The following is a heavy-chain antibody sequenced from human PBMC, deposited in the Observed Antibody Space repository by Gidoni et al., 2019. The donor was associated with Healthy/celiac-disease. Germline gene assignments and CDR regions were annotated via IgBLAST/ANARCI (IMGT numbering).Heavy chain of an antibody. V-gene: IGHV3-23*01. Sequence: EVQLLESGGGLVQPGGSMRLSCAASGFTFSSYAMSWVRQAPGTGLEWVSAISGSGGSTYYADSVKGRFTISRDNSKNTLYLQMNSLRAEDTAVYYCAKDSGYITIFGVVITPFDYWGQGTLVTVSS. CDR1: GFTFSSYA. CDR2: ISGSGGST. J-gene: IGHJ4*02. D-gene: IGHD3-3*01. CDR3: AKDSGYITIFGVVITPFDY.